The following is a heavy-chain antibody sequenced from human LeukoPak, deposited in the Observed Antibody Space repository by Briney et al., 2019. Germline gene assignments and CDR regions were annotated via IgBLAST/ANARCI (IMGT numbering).Heavy chain of an antibody. CDR3: AKGPRSVVPAAIGDY. J-gene: IGHJ4*02. CDR1: GFTFSSYA. D-gene: IGHD2-2*01. CDR2: ISGSGGST. Sequence: PGGSLRLSCAASGFTFSSYAMSWVRQAPGKGLEWVSAISGSGGSTYYADSVKGRFTISRDNSENTLYLQMNSLRAEDTAVYYCAKGPRSVVPAAIGDYWGQGTLVTVSS. V-gene: IGHV3-23*01.